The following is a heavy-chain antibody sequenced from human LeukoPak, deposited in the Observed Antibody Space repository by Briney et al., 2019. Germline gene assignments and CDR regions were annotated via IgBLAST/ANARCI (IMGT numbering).Heavy chain of an antibody. Sequence: GASVKVSFKASGYTFTGYYMHWVRQAPGQGLEWMGWINPKSGGTKYAQKFQGRVTMTRDTSISTAYMELSRLRSDDTAVYYCARSSHYYDAFDIWGQGTMVTVSS. V-gene: IGHV1-2*02. CDR3: ARSSHYYDAFDI. J-gene: IGHJ3*02. CDR2: INPKSGGT. D-gene: IGHD3-10*01. CDR1: GYTFTGYY.